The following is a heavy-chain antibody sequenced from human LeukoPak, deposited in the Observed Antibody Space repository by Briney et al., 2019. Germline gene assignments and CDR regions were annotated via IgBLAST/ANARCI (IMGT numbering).Heavy chain of an antibody. V-gene: IGHV1-18*01. D-gene: IGHD3-9*01. CDR3: ARERVHYDILTGYHLSGMDV. CDR1: GYTFTSYG. CDR2: ISAYNGNT. Sequence: ASVKVSCKASGYTFTSYGISWVRQAPGRGLEWMGWISAYNGNTNYAQKLQGRITMTTDTSTSTAYMELRSLRSDDTAVYYCARERVHYDILTGYHLSGMDVWGQGTTVTVSS. J-gene: IGHJ6*02.